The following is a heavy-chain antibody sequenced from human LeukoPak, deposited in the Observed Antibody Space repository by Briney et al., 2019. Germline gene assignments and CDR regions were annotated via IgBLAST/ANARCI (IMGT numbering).Heavy chain of an antibody. Sequence: RASVKVSCKASGYTFTSYYMHWVRQAPGQGLEWMGGIIPIFATPNYAQKFQGSVTITADESTSTAYMELSSLTSDDTAIYYCARGVGRYDILTGRLDYWGQGTLVTVSS. CDR2: IIPIFATP. V-gene: IGHV1-69*13. CDR1: GYTFTSYY. CDR3: ARGVGRYDILTGRLDY. J-gene: IGHJ4*02. D-gene: IGHD3-9*01.